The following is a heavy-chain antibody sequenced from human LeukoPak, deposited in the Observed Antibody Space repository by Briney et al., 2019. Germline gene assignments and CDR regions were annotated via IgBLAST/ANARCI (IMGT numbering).Heavy chain of an antibody. CDR2: VHLNGGGT. V-gene: IGHV1-2*02. J-gene: IGHJ3*01. CDR3: ATAQRCSGGTCYAWTDAFHV. CDR1: GYTFTGYY. D-gene: IGHD2-15*01. Sequence: GASVKVSCKASGYTFTGYYIHWVRQAPGPGLEWLGWVHLNGGGTYRAQKFEGRVTMTKGSSISTASMELSGLTSDDTAVYYCATAQRCSGGTCYAWTDAFHVWGQGTMVIVSS.